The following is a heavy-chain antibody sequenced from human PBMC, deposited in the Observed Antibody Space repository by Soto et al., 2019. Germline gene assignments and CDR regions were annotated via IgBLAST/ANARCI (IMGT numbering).Heavy chain of an antibody. Sequence: PSETLSLTCPVSGGSISSGCYYWSWIRQPPGKGLEWIGYMYKTGSTVYNPSFKSRVTISVDTSKNQFSLKLNSVTAADTAVYYCARDLWGYCGTDCYPLDVWGQGTTVTVSS. CDR3: ARDLWGYCGTDCYPLDV. CDR1: GGSISSGCYY. CDR2: MYKTGST. V-gene: IGHV4-61*01. J-gene: IGHJ6*02. D-gene: IGHD2-21*02.